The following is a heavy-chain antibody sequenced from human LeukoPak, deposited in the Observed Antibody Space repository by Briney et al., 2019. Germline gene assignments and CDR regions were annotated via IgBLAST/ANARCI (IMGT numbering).Heavy chain of an antibody. CDR1: GFTFSSYW. CDR3: AKDGRTTNFGVASPDFDY. CDR2: IKQDGSEK. V-gene: IGHV3-7*03. J-gene: IGHJ4*02. D-gene: IGHD3-3*01. Sequence: GGSLRLSCAASGFTFSSYWMSWVRQAPGKGLEWVANIKQDGSEKYYVDSVKGRFTISRDNAKNSLYLQMNSLRAEDTAVYYCAKDGRTTNFGVASPDFDYWGQGTLVTVSS.